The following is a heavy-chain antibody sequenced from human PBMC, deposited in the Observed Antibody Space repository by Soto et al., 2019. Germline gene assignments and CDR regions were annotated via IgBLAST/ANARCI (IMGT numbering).Heavy chain of an antibody. V-gene: IGHV4-34*01. CDR2: INRIGSA. Sequence: QVQLQQWGDGLLKPSETLSLTCAVYGGSFSSYYWNWIRQSPGKGLGWIGDINRIGSANYNPSLTGRVTMSVDSSKNQFYLRLTSVTAADTAMYYCARGGVDMIRGITGKRTWLDPWGQGTLVIVS. CDR1: GGSFSSYY. CDR3: ARGGVDMIRGITGKRTWLDP. D-gene: IGHD3-10*01. J-gene: IGHJ5*02.